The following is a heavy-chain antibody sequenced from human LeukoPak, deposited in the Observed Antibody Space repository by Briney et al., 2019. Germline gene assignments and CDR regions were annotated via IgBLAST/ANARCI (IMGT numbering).Heavy chain of an antibody. CDR1: GITLSNYG. Sequence: GGSLRLSCAVSGITLSNYGMSWVRQAPGKGLEWVAGISGSGGATNYADSVRGRFTISRDNPKNTLYLQMNSLRVEDTDVYFCAKRGVVIRVILVGFHKEAYYFDSWGQGALVTVSS. CDR3: AKRGVVIRVILVGFHKEAYYFDS. V-gene: IGHV3-23*01. D-gene: IGHD3-22*01. J-gene: IGHJ4*02. CDR2: ISGSGGAT.